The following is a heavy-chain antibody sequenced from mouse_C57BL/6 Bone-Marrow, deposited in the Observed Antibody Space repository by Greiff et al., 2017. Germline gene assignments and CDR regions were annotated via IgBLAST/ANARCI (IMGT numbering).Heavy chain of an antibody. Sequence: QVQLQQSGPELVKPGASVKISCKASGYAFSSSWMNWVKQRPGQGLEWIGRIYPGDGDTNYNGKFKGKATLTADKSSSTAYMQLSRLTSEDSAGYFCVSGLLRYYFDYWGQGTTLTVSA. V-gene: IGHV1-82*01. D-gene: IGHD1-1*01. CDR3: VSGLLRYYFDY. CDR2: IYPGDGDT. J-gene: IGHJ2*01. CDR1: GYAFSSSW.